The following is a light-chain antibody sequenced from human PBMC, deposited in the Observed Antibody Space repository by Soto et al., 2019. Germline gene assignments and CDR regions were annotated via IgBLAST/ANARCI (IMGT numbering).Light chain of an antibody. J-gene: IGLJ1*01. CDR2: DVS. Sequence: QSVLTQPASVSGSPGQSITISCTGTSSDVGAYNFVSWYQQHPGKVPKLMIFDVSSRPSGVSDRVSGSTFGNTASLTISELQDEDEGDYYCSSYTSSSTHVFGSGTKLTVL. CDR3: SSYTSSSTHV. V-gene: IGLV2-14*03. CDR1: SSDVGAYNF.